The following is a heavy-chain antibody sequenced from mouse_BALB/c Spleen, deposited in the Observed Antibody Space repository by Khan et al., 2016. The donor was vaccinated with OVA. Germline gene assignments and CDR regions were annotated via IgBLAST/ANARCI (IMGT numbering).Heavy chain of an antibody. CDR1: GYTFTSYV. CDR2: LYPYNADT. CDR3: ARKCRCDVCFDS. Sequence: VQLKQSGPELVKPGASVKMSCTASGYTFTSYVIHWVKQKPGQGLDWIGYLYPYNADTKYNAKFKGKATLTSDQSSSTAYMELSSLTSEDSAVSYCARKCRCDVCFDSWGQGTTLTVSA. D-gene: IGHD6-1*01. V-gene: IGHV1S136*01. J-gene: IGHJ2*01.